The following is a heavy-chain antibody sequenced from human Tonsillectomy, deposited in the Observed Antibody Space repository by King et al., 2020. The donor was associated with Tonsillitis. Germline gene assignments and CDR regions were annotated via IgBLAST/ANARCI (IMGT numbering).Heavy chain of an antibody. CDR1: GFTFSSYS. Sequence: VQLVESGGGLVQPGGSLRLSCAASGFTFSSYSMNWVRQAPGKGLEWVSYISSSSSTIYYADSVKGRFTISRDNAKNSLYLQMNSLRAEDTAVYYCASSRASRALIAAEYMMLFDIWGQGTMVTVSS. CDR3: ASSRASRALIAAEYMMLFDI. V-gene: IGHV3-48*04. D-gene: IGHD6-13*01. CDR2: ISSSSSTI. J-gene: IGHJ3*02.